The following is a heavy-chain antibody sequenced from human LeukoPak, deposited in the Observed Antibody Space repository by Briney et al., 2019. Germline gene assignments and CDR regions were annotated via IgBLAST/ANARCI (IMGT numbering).Heavy chain of an antibody. Sequence: GGSLRLSRAASGFTFSSYAMSWVRQAPGKGLEWVSAISGSGGSTYYADSVKGRFTISRDNSKNTLYLQMNSLRAEDTAVYYCAKCVWLRFRVFYGMDVWGQGTTVTVSS. CDR3: AKCVWLRFRVFYGMDV. D-gene: IGHD5-12*01. CDR1: GFTFSSYA. V-gene: IGHV3-23*01. J-gene: IGHJ6*02. CDR2: ISGSGGST.